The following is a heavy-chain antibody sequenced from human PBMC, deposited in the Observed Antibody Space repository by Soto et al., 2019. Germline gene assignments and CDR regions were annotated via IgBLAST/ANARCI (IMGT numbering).Heavy chain of an antibody. Sequence: QVQLVQSGAEVKKPGSSVKVSCKPSGGTFSSESITWVRQAPGQGLEWMGEIIPIFGTSNYAQKFQGRVTITADESTSTAYMELSRLRSEDTAVYYCARDGGRNSGGIDYWGQGTLVTVSS. J-gene: IGHJ4*02. D-gene: IGHD1-26*01. V-gene: IGHV1-69*01. CDR2: IIPIFGTS. CDR1: GGTFSSES. CDR3: ARDGGRNSGGIDY.